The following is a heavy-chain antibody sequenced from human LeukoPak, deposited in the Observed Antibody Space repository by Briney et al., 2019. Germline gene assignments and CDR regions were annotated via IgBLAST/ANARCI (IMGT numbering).Heavy chain of an antibody. CDR1: GFTFGTYT. V-gene: IGHV3-23*01. CDR3: AIDPNWGTHS. CDR2: IGSSGGGI. D-gene: IGHD7-27*01. Sequence: GGSLRLSCAASGFTFGTYTMYWVRHPPGKRLEWVSIIGSSGGGIHYADSVKGRFTISRDNSKNALYLQMNSLRVEDTAVYYCAIDPNWGTHSWGQGVLVTVSS. J-gene: IGHJ4*02.